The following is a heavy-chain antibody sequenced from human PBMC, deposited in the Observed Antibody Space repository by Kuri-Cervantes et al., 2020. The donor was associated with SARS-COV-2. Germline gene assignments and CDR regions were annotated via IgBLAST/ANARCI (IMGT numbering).Heavy chain of an antibody. CDR2: ISYDGSNK. J-gene: IGHJ6*02. V-gene: IGHV3-30-3*01. D-gene: IGHD4-23*01. CDR3: ARDLFGGGGYYYGTDV. CDR1: GFTFSSYA. Sequence: GGSLRLSCAASGFTFSSYAVHWVRQAPGKGLEWVAVISYDGSNKYYADSVKGRFTISRDNSKNTLYLQMNSLRAEDTAVYYCARDLFGGGGYYYGTDVWGQGTTVTVSS.